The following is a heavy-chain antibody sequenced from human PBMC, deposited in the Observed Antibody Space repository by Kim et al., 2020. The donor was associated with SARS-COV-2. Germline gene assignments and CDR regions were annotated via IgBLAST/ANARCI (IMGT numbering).Heavy chain of an antibody. CDR2: ISSSSSYI. D-gene: IGHD2-21*02. Sequence: RGSLRLSCAASGFTFSSYSMNWVRQAPGKGLEWVSSISSSSSYIYYADSVKGRFTISRDNAKNSLYLQMNSLRAEDTAVYYCAREMVVTPSSFLGDYYYGMDVWGQGTTVTVSS. V-gene: IGHV3-21*01. CDR1: GFTFSSYS. J-gene: IGHJ6*02. CDR3: AREMVVTPSSFLGDYYYGMDV.